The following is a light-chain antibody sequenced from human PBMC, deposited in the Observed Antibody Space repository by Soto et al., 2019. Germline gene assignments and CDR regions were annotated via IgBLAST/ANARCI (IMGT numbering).Light chain of an antibody. CDR1: QDIRGA. CDR3: QQFNTYPIT. V-gene: IGKV1-13*02. CDR2: DVS. Sequence: IQLTQSPSFLSASVGDRVTITCRASQDIRGALAWYQQKPGKPPKLLIFDVSSLQSGVPSRFSGSGSGTDFTLTISSLQPEDFATYYCQQFNTYPITFGQGTRLEIK. J-gene: IGKJ5*01.